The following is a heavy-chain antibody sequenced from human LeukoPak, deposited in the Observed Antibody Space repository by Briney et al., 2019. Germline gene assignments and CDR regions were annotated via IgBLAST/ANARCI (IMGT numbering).Heavy chain of an antibody. CDR3: ARRTVGYCTNGVCYTGNFDY. CDR2: INHSGST. V-gene: IGHV4-34*01. CDR1: GGSFSGYY. D-gene: IGHD2-8*01. Sequence: SETLSLTCAVYGGSFSGYYWSWIRQPPGKGLEWIGEINHSGSTNYNPSLKSRVTISVDTSKNQFSLELSSVTAADTAVYYCARRTVGYCTNGVCYTGNFDYWGQGTLVTVSS. J-gene: IGHJ4*02.